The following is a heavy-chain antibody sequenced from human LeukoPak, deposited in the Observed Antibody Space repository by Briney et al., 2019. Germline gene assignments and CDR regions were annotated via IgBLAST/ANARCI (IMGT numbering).Heavy chain of an antibody. CDR2: IYYSGSP. D-gene: IGHD3-10*01. Sequence: PSETLSLTCTVSGGSISSYYRSWIRQPPGKGLEWIGYIYYSGSPYYNPSLKSRVTISVDTSKKQFSLKLSSVTVADTAVYYCARHVGFITMVRGVINNNWFDPWGQGTLVTVSS. CDR1: GGSISSYY. J-gene: IGHJ5*02. V-gene: IGHV4-59*04. CDR3: ARHVGFITMVRGVINNNWFDP.